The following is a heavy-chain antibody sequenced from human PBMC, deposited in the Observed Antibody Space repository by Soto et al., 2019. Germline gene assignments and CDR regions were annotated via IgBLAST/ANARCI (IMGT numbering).Heavy chain of an antibody. CDR2: ISGSGVSI. J-gene: IGHJ4*02. CDR1: GFTFNTYA. Sequence: EVQVSDSGGGLVQPGGSLRLSCVASGFTFNTYAMTWVRQAPGKGLEWVSIISGSGVSIYYVDSVKGQFTISRDNSKNTVYLQMNNLRAEDTAIYYCAKVGYAGSGSFYNPYFDYWGQGTTVTVSS. D-gene: IGHD3-10*01. CDR3: AKVGYAGSGSFYNPYFDY. V-gene: IGHV3-23*01.